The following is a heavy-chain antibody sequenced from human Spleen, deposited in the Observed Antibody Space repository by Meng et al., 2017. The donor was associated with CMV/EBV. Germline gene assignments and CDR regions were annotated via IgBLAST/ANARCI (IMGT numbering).Heavy chain of an antibody. J-gene: IGHJ4*02. CDR3: ARMRWIYYFDF. CDR1: GGSVSSDNYY. CDR2: IYYSGTT. D-gene: IGHD5-24*01. V-gene: IGHV4-61*01. Sequence: SETLSLTCTVSGGSVSSDNYYWSWIRQPPGKGLEWIGYIYYSGTTHYNPSLKSRVTILVDTSKNQFSLKLSSVTAADTAMYYCARMRWIYYFDFWGQGTLVTVSS.